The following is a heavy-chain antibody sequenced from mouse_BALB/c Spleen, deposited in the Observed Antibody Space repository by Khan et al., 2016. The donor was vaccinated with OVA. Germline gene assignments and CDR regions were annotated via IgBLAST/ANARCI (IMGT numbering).Heavy chain of an antibody. Sequence: EVELVESGPDLMKPGASLKISCKASGYSFTSYYIHWVVQSHGKSLEWIGYIDPFSGGTTYNQKFKGKATLTVDKSSSTAYIHLSNLTSEDSVVYYCTIHGYVAWFTYWGQGTLVTVSA. CDR3: TIHGYVAWFTY. CDR1: GYSFTSYY. D-gene: IGHD2-2*01. CDR2: IDPFSGGT. V-gene: IGHV1S135*01. J-gene: IGHJ3*01.